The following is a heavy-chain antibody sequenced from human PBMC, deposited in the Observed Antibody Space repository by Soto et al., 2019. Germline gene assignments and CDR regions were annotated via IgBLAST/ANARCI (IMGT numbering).Heavy chain of an antibody. CDR1: GFSLSNARMG. D-gene: IGHD3-22*01. J-gene: IGHJ4*02. CDR3: ARTPYYYDNSAYRPQSRYYFDY. Sequence: SGPTLVNPTETLTLTCAVSGFSLSNARMGVSWIRQPPGKALEWLAHIFSNDEKSYSTSLKSRLTISQDTSKSQVVLTMTNMDPVDTATYYCARTPYYYDNSAYRPQSRYYFDYWGQGTLVTVSS. V-gene: IGHV2-26*01. CDR2: IFSNDEK.